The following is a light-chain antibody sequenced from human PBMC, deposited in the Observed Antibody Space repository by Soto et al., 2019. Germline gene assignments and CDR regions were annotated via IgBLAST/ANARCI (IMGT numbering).Light chain of an antibody. J-gene: IGKJ4*01. CDR1: QAVNTR. CDR3: QQRSDWLT. Sequence: EIVLTQSPATLSSFPGDRVTLSCRASQAVNTRLAWYQHRPGQAPRLLIYLASNRAAGVPARFSGSGSGTDFTLTISDVEPEDFAVYYCQQRSDWLTFGGGTKVEIK. CDR2: LAS. V-gene: IGKV3D-11*01.